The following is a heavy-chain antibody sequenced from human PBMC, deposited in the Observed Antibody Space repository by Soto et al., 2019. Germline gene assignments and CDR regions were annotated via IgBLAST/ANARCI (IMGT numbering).Heavy chain of an antibody. CDR3: ARGSRDCSGGSCFPLPTAEYFQH. J-gene: IGHJ1*01. CDR1: GGTFSSYT. V-gene: IGHV1-69*01. Sequence: VQLVQSGAEVKKPGSSVKVSCKASGGTFSSYTITWVRQAPGQGLEWMGGIIPIFCTTNHAQNFQGRVTLTADESTSTAYMELTSLTSEDTAVYYCARGSRDCSGGSCFPLPTAEYFQHWGQGSLVTVSS. CDR2: IIPIFCTT. D-gene: IGHD2-15*01.